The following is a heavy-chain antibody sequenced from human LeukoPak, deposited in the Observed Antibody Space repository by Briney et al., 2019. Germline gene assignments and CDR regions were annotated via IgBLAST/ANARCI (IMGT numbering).Heavy chain of an antibody. CDR1: GYPFTKWE. Sequence: ASVKVSCKTSGYPFTKWEINWVRQAAGQGLEWLGWVHPDNGNTYYAQRFRGRVTMSRDTSTTTAYMELSGLRSNDTALYFCARDHESDGYPTSDYWGQGTLVTVSS. J-gene: IGHJ4*02. CDR2: VHPDNGNT. V-gene: IGHV1-8*01. CDR3: ARDHESDGYPTSDY. D-gene: IGHD3-22*01.